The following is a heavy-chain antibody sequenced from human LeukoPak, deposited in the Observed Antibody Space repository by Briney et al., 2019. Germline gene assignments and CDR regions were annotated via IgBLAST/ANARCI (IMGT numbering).Heavy chain of an antibody. CDR3: AKDKGYCSSTSCFYYYYYGMDV. D-gene: IGHD2-2*01. CDR1: GFTFSSYG. Sequence: GRSLRLSCAASGFTFSSYGMHWVRQAPGKGLEWVSAISGSGGSTYYADSVKGRFTISRDNSKNTLYLQVNSLRAEDTAVYYCAKDKGYCSSTSCFYYYYYGMDVWGQGTTVTVSS. J-gene: IGHJ6*02. CDR2: ISGSGGST. V-gene: IGHV3-23*01.